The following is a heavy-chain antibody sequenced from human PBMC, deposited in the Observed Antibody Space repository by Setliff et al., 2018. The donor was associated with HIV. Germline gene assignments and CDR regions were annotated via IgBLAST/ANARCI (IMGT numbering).Heavy chain of an antibody. J-gene: IGHJ4*02. V-gene: IGHV1-18*01. D-gene: IGHD6-13*01. CDR3: VTSEPYNSSPFH. CDR2: ISSYNGNT. CDR1: GYIFSTSG. Sequence: ASVKVSCKASGYIFSTSGISWVRQAPGQGLEWMGWISSYNGNTKYAQKVQDRVTMTTDTSTNTASMELRRLRSNDTAVYYCVTSEPYNSSPFHWGQGTLVTVSS.